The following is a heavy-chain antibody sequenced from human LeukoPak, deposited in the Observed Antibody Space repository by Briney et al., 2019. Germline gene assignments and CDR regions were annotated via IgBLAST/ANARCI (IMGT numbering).Heavy chain of an antibody. CDR2: ISGSGGST. J-gene: IGHJ6*02. D-gene: IGHD6-19*01. CDR1: GFTFSSYA. Sequence: GGSLRLSCAASGFTFSSYAMSWVRQAPGRGLEWVSGISGSGGSTYYADSVKGRFTISRDNSKNTLYLQVNSLRAEDTAVFYCAKDLGAVAAQGMDVWGQGTTVTVSS. V-gene: IGHV3-23*01. CDR3: AKDLGAVAAQGMDV.